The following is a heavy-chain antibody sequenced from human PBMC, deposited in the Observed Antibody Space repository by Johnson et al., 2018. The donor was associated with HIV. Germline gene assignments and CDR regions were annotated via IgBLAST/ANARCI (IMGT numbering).Heavy chain of an antibody. Sequence: VQLVESGGGLVQPGGSLRLSCAASGFTFSSYWMSWVRQAPGKGLEWVANIKQDGSEKYYADSVKGRFTISRDNSKNTLYLQMGSLRAEDMGVYYCARLRSPDAFDIWGQGTMVTVSS. D-gene: IGHD2-15*01. J-gene: IGHJ3*02. CDR3: ARLRSPDAFDI. CDR1: GFTFSSYW. V-gene: IGHV3-7*01. CDR2: IKQDGSEK.